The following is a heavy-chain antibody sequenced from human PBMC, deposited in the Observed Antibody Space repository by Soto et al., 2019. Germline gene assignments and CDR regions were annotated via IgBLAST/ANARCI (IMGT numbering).Heavy chain of an antibody. J-gene: IGHJ6*02. D-gene: IGHD6-19*01. V-gene: IGHV3-30-3*01. CDR3: ARGEQWLVSNYYYGMDV. CDR1: GFTFSSYA. CDR2: ISYDGSNK. Sequence: QVQLVESGVGVVQPGRSLRLSCAASGFTFSSYAMHWVRQAPGKGLEWVAVISYDGSNKYYADSVKGRFTISRDNSKNTLYLQMNSLRAEDTAVYYCARGEQWLVSNYYYGMDVWGQGTTVTVSS.